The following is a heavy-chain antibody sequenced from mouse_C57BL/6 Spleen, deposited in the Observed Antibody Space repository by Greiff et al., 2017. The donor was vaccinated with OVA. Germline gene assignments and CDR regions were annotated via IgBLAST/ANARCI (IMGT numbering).Heavy chain of an antibody. D-gene: IGHD2-3*01. J-gene: IGHJ4*01. V-gene: IGHV1-42*01. CDR3: AKVTWTSMDY. CDR2: INPRTGGT. CDR1: GYSFTGYY. Sequence: EVQLQQSGPELVKPGASVKISCKASGYSFTGYYMNWVKQRPEKSLEWIGEINPRTGGTNYNQKFKAKATLTVDKYYSTAYMQLKSLTSEDSAGYYCAKVTWTSMDYWGQGTSVTVSS.